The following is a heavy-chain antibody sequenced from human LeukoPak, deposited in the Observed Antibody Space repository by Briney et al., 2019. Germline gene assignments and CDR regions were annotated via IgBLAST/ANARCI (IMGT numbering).Heavy chain of an antibody. CDR2: IRYDGSNK. V-gene: IGHV3-30*02. CDR1: GFTFSSYG. CDR3: AKDSYYYDSSGSYYFDY. D-gene: IGHD3-22*01. Sequence: GGSLRLSCAASGFTFSSYGMHWVRQAPGKGLEWVAFIRYDGSNKYYADSVKGRFTISRDNSKNTLYLQMNSLRAEDTAVYYCAKDSYYYDSSGSYYFDYWGQGTLVTVSS. J-gene: IGHJ4*02.